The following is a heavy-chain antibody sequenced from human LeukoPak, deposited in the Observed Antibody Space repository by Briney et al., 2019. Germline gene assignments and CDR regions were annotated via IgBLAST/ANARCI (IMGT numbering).Heavy chain of an antibody. D-gene: IGHD1-14*01. Sequence: GGSLRLSCAASGFTFSSYAMSWVRQAPGKGLEWVSVISGSGGSTYHADSVKGRFTISRDNSKNTLYLQMNSLRAEDTAVYYCAKDGGSGFPLPPEYWGQGTLVTVSS. CDR3: AKDGGSGFPLPPEY. V-gene: IGHV3-23*01. CDR2: ISGSGGST. CDR1: GFTFSSYA. J-gene: IGHJ4*02.